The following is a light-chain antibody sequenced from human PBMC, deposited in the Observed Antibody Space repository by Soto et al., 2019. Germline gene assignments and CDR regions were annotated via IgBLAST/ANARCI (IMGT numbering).Light chain of an antibody. V-gene: IGLV2-14*01. CDR3: NSLRVDHLYV. CDR2: EVT. J-gene: IGLJ1*01. CDR1: SSDVGGYNT. Sequence: QSALTQPASVSGSPGQTITISCTGTSSDVGGYNTVSWYQHHPGKAPKLIIYEVTHRPAGISDRFSASKSGNTASLTISGLQAEDGADYYCNSLRVDHLYVFGTGTKLTVL.